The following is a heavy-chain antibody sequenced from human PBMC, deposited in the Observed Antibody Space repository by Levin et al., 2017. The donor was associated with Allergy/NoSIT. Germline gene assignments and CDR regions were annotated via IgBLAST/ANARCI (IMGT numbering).Heavy chain of an antibody. V-gene: IGHV3-53*01. CDR1: GLTVSSNY. J-gene: IGHJ3*02. CDR3: AKAYCSSTTCYLGAFDI. D-gene: IGHD2-2*01. Sequence: AGGSLRLSCAASGLTVSSNYINWVRQAPGKGLEWVSVIYTGGSTYYADSVKGRFTISRDDSKNTVYLQMNSLRAEDTAMYYCAKAYCSSTTCYLGAFDIWGQGTMVTVAS. CDR2: IYTGGST.